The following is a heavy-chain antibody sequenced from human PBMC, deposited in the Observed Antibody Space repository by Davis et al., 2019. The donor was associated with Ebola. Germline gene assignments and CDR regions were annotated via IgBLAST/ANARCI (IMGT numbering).Heavy chain of an antibody. CDR1: GYAFTGYF. CDR3: ARVEAYDKGWPFFQY. J-gene: IGHJ4*02. Sequence: ASVKVSCKSSGYAFTGYFIHWVRQAPGQGLEWMGWINTNTGDTSYAQKFQGWVTLTRDTSITTAYMELPRLRSDDTAVYHCARVEAYDKGWPFFQYWGQGTLVIVAP. V-gene: IGHV1-2*04. D-gene: IGHD6-19*01. CDR2: INTNTGDT.